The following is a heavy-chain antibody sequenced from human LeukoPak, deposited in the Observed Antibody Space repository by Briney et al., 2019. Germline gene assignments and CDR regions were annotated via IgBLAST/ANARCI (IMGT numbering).Heavy chain of an antibody. J-gene: IGHJ4*02. CDR3: ARGYLAGDEGFDY. Sequence: GASVEVSCKASGGTFSSYAINWVRQAPGQGLEWMGGIIPIFGTTYYAQKFQGRVTITADGSTSTAYMELSSLRADDTAIYYCARGYLAGDEGFDYWGQGTLVTVSS. D-gene: IGHD2-21*01. CDR2: IIPIFGTT. V-gene: IGHV1-69*13. CDR1: GGTFSSYA.